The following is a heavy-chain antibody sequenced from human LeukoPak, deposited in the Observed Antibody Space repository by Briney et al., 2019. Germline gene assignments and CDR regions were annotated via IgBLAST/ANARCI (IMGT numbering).Heavy chain of an antibody. J-gene: IGHJ3*02. CDR3: ARDPNDILTGHAFDI. V-gene: IGHV3-30-3*01. Sequence: GGSLRLSYAASGFTFSSYAMHWVRQTPGKGLEWVAVISYDGSNKYYADSVKGRFTISRDNSKNTLYLQMNSLRAEDTAVYYCARDPNDILTGHAFDIWGQGTMVTVSS. D-gene: IGHD3-9*01. CDR2: ISYDGSNK. CDR1: GFTFSSYA.